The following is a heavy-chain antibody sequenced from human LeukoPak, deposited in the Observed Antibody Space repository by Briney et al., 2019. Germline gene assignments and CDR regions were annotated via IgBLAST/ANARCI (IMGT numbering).Heavy chain of an antibody. J-gene: IGHJ4*02. CDR3: AKDEDEYSSSSIAFDY. D-gene: IGHD6-6*01. CDR2: ISWNSGSI. Sequence: PGRSLRLSCAASGFTFDDYAMHWVRQAPGKGLEWVSGISWNSGSIGCADSVKGRFTISRDNAKNSLYLQMNSLRAEDTALYYCAKDEDEYSSSSIAFDYWGQGTLVTVSS. V-gene: IGHV3-9*01. CDR1: GFTFDDYA.